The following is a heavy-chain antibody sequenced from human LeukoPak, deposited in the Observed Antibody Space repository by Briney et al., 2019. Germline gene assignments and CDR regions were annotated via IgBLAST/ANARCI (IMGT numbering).Heavy chain of an antibody. V-gene: IGHV3-11*04. CDR2: ISSSGSTI. CDR3: ARIWGVVVPAAMDY. CDR1: GFTFSDYY. D-gene: IGHD2-2*01. Sequence: GGSLRLSCTASGFTFSDYYMSWIRQAPGKGLEWVSYISSSGSTIYYAGSVKGRFTISRDNAKNSLYLQMNSLRAEDTAVYYCARIWGVVVPAAMDYWGQGTLVTVSS. J-gene: IGHJ4*02.